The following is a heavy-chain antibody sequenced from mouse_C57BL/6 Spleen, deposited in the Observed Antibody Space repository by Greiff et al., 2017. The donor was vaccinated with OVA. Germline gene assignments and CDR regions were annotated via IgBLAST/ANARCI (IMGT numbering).Heavy chain of an antibody. J-gene: IGHJ2*01. CDR3: ARRTVVGYFDY. CDR2: IYPGDGDT. CDR1: GYAFSSSW. Sequence: VQVVESGPELVKPGASVKISCKASGYAFSSSWMNWVKQRPGKGLEWIGRIYPGDGDTNYNGKFKGKATLTADKSSSTAYMQLSSLTSEDSAVYFCARRTVVGYFDYWGQGTTLTVSS. D-gene: IGHD1-1*01. V-gene: IGHV1-82*01.